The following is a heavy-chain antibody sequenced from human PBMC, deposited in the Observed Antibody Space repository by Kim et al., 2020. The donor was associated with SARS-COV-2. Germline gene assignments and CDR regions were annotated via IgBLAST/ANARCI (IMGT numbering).Heavy chain of an antibody. CDR1: GFTFDDYA. D-gene: IGHD3-10*01. CDR3: AKPTVRGVIPSDAFDI. V-gene: IGHV3-43D*03. J-gene: IGHJ3*02. CDR2: ISWDGGST. Sequence: GGSLRLSCAASGFTFDDYAMHWVRQAPGKGLEWVSLISWDGGSTYYADSVKGRFTISRDNSKNSLYLQMNSLRAEDTALYYCAKPTVRGVIPSDAFDIWGQGTMVTVSS.